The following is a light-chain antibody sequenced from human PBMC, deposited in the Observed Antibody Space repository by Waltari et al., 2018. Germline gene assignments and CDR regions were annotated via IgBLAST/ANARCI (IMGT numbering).Light chain of an antibody. CDR3: QQSFGAPLT. J-gene: IGKJ4*01. CDR1: QSISTY. CDR2: GAS. V-gene: IGKV1-39*01. Sequence: DIQMTQSPSSLSASVGDRVTITCRPSQSISTYLIWHQQKPGKAPQLLIYGASTLQSGVPSRFRGSGSGTDFTLTITSLQPEDFATYYCQQSFGAPLTFGGGTKVEIK.